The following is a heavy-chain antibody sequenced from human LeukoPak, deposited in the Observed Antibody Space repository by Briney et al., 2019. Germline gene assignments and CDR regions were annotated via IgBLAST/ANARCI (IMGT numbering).Heavy chain of an antibody. J-gene: IGHJ4*02. D-gene: IGHD6-6*01. CDR1: GGSISSISYY. Sequence: SETLSLTCTVSGGSISSISYYWGWIRQPPGKGLEWIVSMYYSGSTYNNPSLKSRVTISVDTSKNQFPLKLSSVTAADTAVYYCARATRAARHFDYWGQGTLVTVSS. CDR2: MYYSGST. V-gene: IGHV4-39*06. CDR3: ARATRAARHFDY.